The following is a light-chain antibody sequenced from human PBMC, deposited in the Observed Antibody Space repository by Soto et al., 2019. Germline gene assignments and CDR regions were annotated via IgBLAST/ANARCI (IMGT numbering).Light chain of an antibody. Sequence: QSVLTQPASVSGSPGQSITISCTGTSSDVGGYNYVSWYQQHPGKAPKLMIYDASNRPSGVSNRFSGSKSGNTASLTISGLQAEDEADYYCSSYTSSSTLFGTGTKATVL. J-gene: IGLJ1*01. CDR3: SSYTSSSTL. CDR1: SSDVGGYNY. CDR2: DAS. V-gene: IGLV2-14*01.